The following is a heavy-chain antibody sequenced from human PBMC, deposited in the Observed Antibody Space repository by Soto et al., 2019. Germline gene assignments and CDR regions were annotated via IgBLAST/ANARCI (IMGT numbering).Heavy chain of an antibody. Sequence: QVQLVQSGAELKKPGSSVKVSCAASGGSLNNYAVSWVRRTPGQGFEWLGEIIPAFGTPNYAQKFQDRVTITADVLTNTVFMELSSLRSEDTAEYYCAREGLRRGALDYWGQGSLVTVSS. CDR1: GGSLNNYA. J-gene: IGHJ4*02. V-gene: IGHV1-69*01. D-gene: IGHD6-6*01. CDR3: AREGLRRGALDY. CDR2: IIPAFGTP.